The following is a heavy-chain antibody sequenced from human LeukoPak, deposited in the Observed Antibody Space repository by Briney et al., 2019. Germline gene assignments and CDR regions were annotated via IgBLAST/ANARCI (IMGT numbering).Heavy chain of an antibody. J-gene: IGHJ6*02. D-gene: IGHD6-13*01. CDR1: GYTFTSHG. Sequence: ASVKVSCKASGYTFTSHGISWVRQAPGQGLEWMGWISAYNGNTNYAQKLQGRVTMTTDTSTSTAYMELRSLRSDDTAVCYCARDPAAGYYYYGMDVWGQGTTVTVSS. CDR2: ISAYNGNT. V-gene: IGHV1-18*01. CDR3: ARDPAAGYYYYGMDV.